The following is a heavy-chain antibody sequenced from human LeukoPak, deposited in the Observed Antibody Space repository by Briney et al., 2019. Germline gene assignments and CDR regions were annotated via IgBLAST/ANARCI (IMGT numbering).Heavy chain of an antibody. J-gene: IGHJ6*03. CDR3: AKEGGFGYYFYMDV. CDR1: GFTFSSYW. CDR2: IKQDGSEK. Sequence: GGSLRLSCAASGFTFSSYWMSWVRQAPGKGLEWVANIKQDGSEKYYVDSVKGRFTISRGNAKNSLYLQMNSLRAEDTALYYCAKEGGFGYYFYMDVWGKGTTVTVSS. V-gene: IGHV3-7*03. D-gene: IGHD3-10*01.